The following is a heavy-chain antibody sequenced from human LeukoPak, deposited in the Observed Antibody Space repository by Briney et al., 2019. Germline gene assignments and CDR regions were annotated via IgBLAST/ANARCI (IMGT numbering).Heavy chain of an antibody. J-gene: IGHJ4*02. CDR2: IIPILGIA. Sequence: ASVKVSCKASGGTFSSYAISWLRQAPGQGLEWMGRIIPILGIANYAQKFQGRVTITADKSTSTAYMELSSLRSEDTAVYYCARGPHERSGYPDDWGQRTLVTVSS. CDR3: ARGPHERSGYPDD. V-gene: IGHV1-69*04. CDR1: GGTFSSYA. D-gene: IGHD3-22*01.